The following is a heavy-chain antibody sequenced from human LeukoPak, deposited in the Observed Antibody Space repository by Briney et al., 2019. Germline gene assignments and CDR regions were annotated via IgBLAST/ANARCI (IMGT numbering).Heavy chain of an antibody. CDR1: GGSLSSSSYY. D-gene: IGHD2-2*01. V-gene: IGHV4-39*01. J-gene: IGHJ6*02. CDR2: IYYSGST. CDR3: ASQAFCSSTSCPFHYYYGMDV. Sequence: PETLSLTCTVSGGSLSSSSYYWGWIRQPPGKGLEWIGSIYYSGSTYYNPSLKCLVTISVDTSKNQCTLELSPVTAADTDVYYCASQAFCSSTSCPFHYYYGMDVWGQGTTVTVSS.